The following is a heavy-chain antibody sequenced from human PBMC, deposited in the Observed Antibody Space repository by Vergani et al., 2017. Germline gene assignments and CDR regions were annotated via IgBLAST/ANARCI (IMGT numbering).Heavy chain of an antibody. Sequence: EVQLVESGGGLVQPGGSLRLSCAASGFTFSSYSMNWVRQAPGKGLEWVSYISSSSSTIYYADSVKGRFTISRDNAKNSLYLQMNSLRAEDTAVYYCARGHIVVVPAAIPGVYYYYYMDVWGKXP. CDR1: GFTFSSYS. J-gene: IGHJ6*03. D-gene: IGHD2-2*02. CDR2: ISSSSSTI. V-gene: IGHV3-48*01. CDR3: ARGHIVVVPAAIPGVYYYYYMDV.